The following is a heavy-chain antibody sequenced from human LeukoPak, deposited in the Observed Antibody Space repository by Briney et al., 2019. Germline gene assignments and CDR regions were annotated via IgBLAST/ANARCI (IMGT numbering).Heavy chain of an antibody. CDR3: ARVYDTSGYKTPPPDY. D-gene: IGHD3-22*01. CDR1: GLPFSSYE. Sequence: PGGSLRLSCTASGLPFSSYEMSWVRQAPGKGPEWISYISSRGTTIYYADSVKGRFTISRDNAENSLYLQMNSLRAEDTAVYYCARVYDTSGYKTPPPDYWGQGTLVTVSS. CDR2: ISSRGTTI. V-gene: IGHV3-48*03. J-gene: IGHJ4*02.